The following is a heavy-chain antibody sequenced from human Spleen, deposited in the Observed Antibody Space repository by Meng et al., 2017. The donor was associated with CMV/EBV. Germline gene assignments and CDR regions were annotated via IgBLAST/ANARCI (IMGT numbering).Heavy chain of an antibody. CDR1: GFKFSSYD. D-gene: IGHD4-11*01. CDR3: AKGGYSDYGYTYYGLDV. Sequence: GGSLRLSCAAPGFKFSSYDMYWVRQAPGQGLEWVALVWYDGSNKYYTDSVKGRFTVSRDNSKNTLYLQMSSLRAEDTAVYYCAKGGYSDYGYTYYGLDVWGQGTTVTVSS. CDR2: VWYDGSNK. J-gene: IGHJ6*02. V-gene: IGHV3-33*06.